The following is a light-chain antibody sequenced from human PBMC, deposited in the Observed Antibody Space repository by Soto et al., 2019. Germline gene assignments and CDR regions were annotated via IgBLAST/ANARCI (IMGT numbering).Light chain of an antibody. CDR2: AAS. Sequence: EIVMTQSPATLSVSPGERATLSCRASQSVSSDLAWYQQKPGQAPRLLIYAASNRATGIQARFSGSGSGTEFTPIISRQQSEDAAFYYCQQYNNSPPFGEGTRLEIK. CDR1: QSVSSD. V-gene: IGKV3-15*01. CDR3: QQYNNSPP. J-gene: IGKJ5*01.